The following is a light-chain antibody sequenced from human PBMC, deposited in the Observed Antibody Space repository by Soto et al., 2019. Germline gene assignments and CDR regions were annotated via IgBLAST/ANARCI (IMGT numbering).Light chain of an antibody. CDR1: SSDVGGYNY. Sequence: QSVLTQPASVSGSPGQSITISCTGTSSDVGGYNYVSWYQQHPGKAPKLMIYEVSNRLSGVSNRFSGSKSGNTASLTISGLQAEDEADYYCSSYTSSSPYVFGTGTKVTVL. CDR2: EVS. J-gene: IGLJ1*01. CDR3: SSYTSSSPYV. V-gene: IGLV2-14*01.